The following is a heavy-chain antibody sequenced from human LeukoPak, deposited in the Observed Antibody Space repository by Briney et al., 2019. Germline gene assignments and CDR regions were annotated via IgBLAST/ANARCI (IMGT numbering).Heavy chain of an antibody. Sequence: TGGSLRLSCAASGFTFSDYWMHWVRQAPGKGLEWVARIYGDVRRIKYADSVKGRFTISRDNAKNTLYLQMNALRVEDTAVYYCATSPVISRDWGQGTLVTVSS. J-gene: IGHJ4*02. D-gene: IGHD2-21*01. CDR3: ATSPVISRD. CDR1: GFTFSDYW. CDR2: IYGDVRRI. V-gene: IGHV3-74*03.